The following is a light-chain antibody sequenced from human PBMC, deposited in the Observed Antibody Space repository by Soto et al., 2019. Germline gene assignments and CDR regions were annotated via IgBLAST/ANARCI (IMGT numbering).Light chain of an antibody. J-gene: IGKJ1*01. CDR3: QQYGTSPRT. V-gene: IGKV3-20*01. CDR2: GAS. CDR1: QSVYSNY. Sequence: VLTQSPGTLSLSPGERATLSCRASQSVYSNYLAWYQHKPGQAPRLLMYGASSRATGIPDRFSGSGSGTDFTLTISRLEPEGFAVYYCQQYGTSPRTFGQGTKVYFK.